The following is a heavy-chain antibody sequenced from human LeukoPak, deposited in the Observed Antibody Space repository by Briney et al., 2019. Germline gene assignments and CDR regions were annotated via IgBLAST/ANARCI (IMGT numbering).Heavy chain of an antibody. V-gene: IGHV3-7*01. CDR2: IRQDGSEK. J-gene: IGHJ4*02. CDR3: ARDPIVY. Sequence: QAGGSLRLSCTASGFIFSSYWMTWVRQAPGKGLEWVANIRQDGSEKNFVDSVKGRFTISRDNAKNSLYLQMNTLTAEDTAVYYCARDPIVYWGQGTLVTVTS. CDR1: GFIFSSYW.